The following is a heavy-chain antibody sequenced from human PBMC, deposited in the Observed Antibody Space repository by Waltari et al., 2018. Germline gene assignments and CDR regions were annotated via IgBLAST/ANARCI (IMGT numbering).Heavy chain of an antibody. Sequence: QLQLQESGPGLVKPSETLSLTCPVSGGSISSSSYYWGWIRQPPGKGLEWIGSIYYSGSTYYNPSLKSRVTISVDTSKNQFSLKLSSVTAADTADYYCARDKASGSYLRYFDPWGRGALVTVSS. CDR2: IYYSGST. D-gene: IGHD1-26*01. V-gene: IGHV4-39*07. J-gene: IGHJ2*01. CDR3: ARDKASGSYLRYFDP. CDR1: GGSISSSSYY.